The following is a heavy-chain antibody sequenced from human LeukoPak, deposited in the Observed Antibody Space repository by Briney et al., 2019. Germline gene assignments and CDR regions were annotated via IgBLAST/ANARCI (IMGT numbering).Heavy chain of an antibody. D-gene: IGHD6-13*01. Sequence: ASVKVSCKASGYTFTSYAMNWVRQAPGQGLEWMGIINSSSGSTSYAQKFQGRVTMTRDTSTSTVYMELSSLTFEDTAIYYCARPRNPYSSSWPSFDYWGQGTLVTVSS. V-gene: IGHV1-46*01. CDR1: GYTFTSYA. CDR2: INSSSGST. J-gene: IGHJ4*02. CDR3: ARPRNPYSSSWPSFDY.